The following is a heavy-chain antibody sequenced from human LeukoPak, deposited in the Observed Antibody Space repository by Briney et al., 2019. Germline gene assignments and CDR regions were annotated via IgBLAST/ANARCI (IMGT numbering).Heavy chain of an antibody. J-gene: IGHJ5*02. CDR3: AREKDDHGDPGPLDA. Sequence: GVLRLSCAASGFMFSKSWMHWVRQVPGKGLVWVARIYNDGSTTNYADSVKGRFTISRDNAANTLFLQMSSLRAEDTAVYYCAREKDDHGDPGPLDAWGQGDLVTVSS. CDR2: IYNDGSTT. D-gene: IGHD4-17*01. V-gene: IGHV3-74*01. CDR1: GFMFSKSW.